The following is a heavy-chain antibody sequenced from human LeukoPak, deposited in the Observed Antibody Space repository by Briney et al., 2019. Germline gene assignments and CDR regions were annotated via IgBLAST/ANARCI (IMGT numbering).Heavy chain of an antibody. CDR3: ARTPPAFECSSTTCPVLDY. D-gene: IGHD2-2*01. CDR2: ISVYNGNR. V-gene: IGHV1-18*01. CDR1: GYTFISYG. Sequence: VASVKVSCKTSGYTFISYGISWVRQAPGQGLEWTGWISVYNGNRNYAQNLQGRLTMTTDTSTSTAYMELRSLRSDDTAVYYCARTPPAFECSSTTCPVLDYWAQGTLVTVSS. J-gene: IGHJ4*02.